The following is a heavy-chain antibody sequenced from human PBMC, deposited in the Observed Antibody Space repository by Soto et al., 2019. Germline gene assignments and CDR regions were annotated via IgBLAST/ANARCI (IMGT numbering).Heavy chain of an antibody. Sequence: EGQLVESGGSLVQPGGSLKLSCAASGFTFSGCAMHWVRQASGKGLEWLGRIRSKPNNYATEYAASVQGRFTISRDDSKNTAYLEMNSLNTEDTAVYYRTRWAYSYGSYFDYWGQGALVTVSS. D-gene: IGHD6-19*01. CDR3: TRWAYSYGSYFDY. CDR2: IRSKPNNYAT. V-gene: IGHV3-73*01. J-gene: IGHJ4*02. CDR1: GFTFSGCA.